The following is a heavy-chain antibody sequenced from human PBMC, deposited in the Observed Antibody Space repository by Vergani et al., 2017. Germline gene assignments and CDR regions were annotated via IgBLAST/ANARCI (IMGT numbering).Heavy chain of an antibody. CDR1: GYTFTSYG. J-gene: IGHJ6*03. CDR3: ARVEYSYGTTNYYYYYMDV. CDR2: ISAYNGNT. V-gene: IGHV1-18*01. Sequence: QVQLVQSGAEVKKPGASVKVSCKASGYTFTSYGISWVRQAPGQGLEWMGWISAYNGNTNYAQKLQGRVTMTTDTSTSTAYMELRSLRSDDTAVYYCARVEYSYGTTNYYYYYMDVGGKGTTVTVSS. D-gene: IGHD5-18*01.